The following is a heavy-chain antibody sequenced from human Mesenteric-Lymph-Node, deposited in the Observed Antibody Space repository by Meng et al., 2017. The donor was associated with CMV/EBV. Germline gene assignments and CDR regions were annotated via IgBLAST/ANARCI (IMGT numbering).Heavy chain of an antibody. CDR3: ARGGIDCSNAMCSLYYYFYGMDV. CDR1: GFTFSRYS. V-gene: IGHV3-7*01. CDR2: IKEDGSEK. D-gene: IGHD2-8*01. Sequence: GGSLRLSCAASGFTFSRYSMSWVRQAPGKGLEWVANIKEDGSEKHYVNSVKGRFSISRDNAKNSLYPQMNSLRAEDTAVYYCARGGIDCSNAMCSLYYYFYGMDVWGQGTTVTVSS. J-gene: IGHJ6*02.